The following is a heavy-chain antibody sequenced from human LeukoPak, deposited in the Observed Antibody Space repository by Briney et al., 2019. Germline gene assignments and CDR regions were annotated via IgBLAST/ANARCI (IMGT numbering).Heavy chain of an antibody. J-gene: IGHJ6*02. D-gene: IGHD3-22*01. CDR2: INPNSGGT. V-gene: IGHV1-2*04. CDR3: ARGLRSHYYDSSGYYYGMDV. Sequence: GASVKVSCKASGYTFTGYYMHWVRQAPGQGLEWMGWINPNSGGTNYAQKFQGWVTMTRDTSISTAYTELSRLRSDDTAVYYCARGLRSHYYDSSGYYYGMDVWGQGTTVTVSS. CDR1: GYTFTGYY.